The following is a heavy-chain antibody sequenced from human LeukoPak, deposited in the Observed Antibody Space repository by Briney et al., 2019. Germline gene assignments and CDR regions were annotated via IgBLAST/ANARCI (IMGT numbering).Heavy chain of an antibody. CDR3: ARRTFDY. Sequence: GGSLRLSCAASEFTFSSYPMSWVRQAPGKGLEWVANIKQDGSEKYYVDSVKGRFTISRDNAKNSLYLQMNSLRAEDTAVYYCARRTFDYWGQGTLVTVSS. CDR1: EFTFSSYP. J-gene: IGHJ4*02. V-gene: IGHV3-7*01. CDR2: IKQDGSEK.